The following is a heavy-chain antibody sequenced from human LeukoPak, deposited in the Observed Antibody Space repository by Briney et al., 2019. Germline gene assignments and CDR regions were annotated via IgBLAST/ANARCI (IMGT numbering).Heavy chain of an antibody. V-gene: IGHV3-20*04. CDR3: ARELGSCTSTGCQRAFDI. D-gene: IGHD2-2*01. Sequence: GGSLRLSCEASGFTFDDYGMSWVRHVPGKGLEWVSSMNWNGGATGYADSVKGRFAISRDNAKNSLYLQMKSLRVEDSALYYCARELGSCTSTGCQRAFDIWGQGTMVTVAS. CDR1: GFTFDDYG. J-gene: IGHJ3*02. CDR2: MNWNGGAT.